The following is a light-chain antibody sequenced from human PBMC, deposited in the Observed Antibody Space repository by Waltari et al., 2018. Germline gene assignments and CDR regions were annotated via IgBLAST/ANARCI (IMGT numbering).Light chain of an antibody. J-gene: IGKJ1*01. CDR1: QSISSW. Sequence: DIQMPQSPSTLSASVGDRVTITCRASQSISSWLAWYQQKPGKAPKLLIYKASSLESGVPSRFSGSGSGTEFTLTISSLQPDDFATYYCQQYNSYLWTFGQGTKVEIK. V-gene: IGKV1-5*03. CDR3: QQYNSYLWT. CDR2: KAS.